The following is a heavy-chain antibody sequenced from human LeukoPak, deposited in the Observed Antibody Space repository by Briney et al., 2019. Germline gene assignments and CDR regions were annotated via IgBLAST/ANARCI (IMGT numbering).Heavy chain of an antibody. J-gene: IGHJ4*02. CDR2: ISGSGRGT. Sequence: QTGASLRLSCTASGFTFSSYAVSCVRQAPGPGREWVSWISGSGRGTYSADYVKGPCTISRDNSKSTLYLQMNSLRAEDTALYYCAKDRSCTNDMCHGDFDYWGQGTLVTVCS. CDR1: GFTFSSYA. V-gene: IGHV3-23*01. CDR3: AKDRSCTNDMCHGDFDY. D-gene: IGHD2-8*01.